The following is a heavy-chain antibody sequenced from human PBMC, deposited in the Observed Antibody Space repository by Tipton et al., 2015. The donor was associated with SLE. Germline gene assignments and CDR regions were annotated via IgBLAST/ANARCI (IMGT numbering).Heavy chain of an antibody. V-gene: IGHV4-59*11. CDR1: GGSISSHY. J-gene: IGHJ3*02. CDR2: IYYSGST. D-gene: IGHD1-26*01. Sequence: TLSLTCTVSGGSISSHYWSWIRQPPGKGLEWIGYIYYSGSTYYNPSLKSRVTISVDTSKNQFSLKLSSVTAADTAVYYCARVIQWELSLDAFDIWGQGTMVTVSS. CDR3: ARVIQWELSLDAFDI.